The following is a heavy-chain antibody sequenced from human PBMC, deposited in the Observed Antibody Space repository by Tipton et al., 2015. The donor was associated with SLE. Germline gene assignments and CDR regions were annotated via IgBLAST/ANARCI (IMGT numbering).Heavy chain of an antibody. CDR3: ARETGTYYSTWFDS. J-gene: IGHJ5*01. CDR2: IDSSGNT. V-gene: IGHV4-61*09. Sequence: TLSLTCSVSGASMNSGSYSWHWIRQPAGKALQWLGHIDSSGNTYYNPSLRSRVSISVDVSRNQSSLTLNSVTAADTATYSCARETGTYYSTWFDSWGQGTLVTVSS. D-gene: IGHD1-26*01. CDR1: GASMNSGSYS.